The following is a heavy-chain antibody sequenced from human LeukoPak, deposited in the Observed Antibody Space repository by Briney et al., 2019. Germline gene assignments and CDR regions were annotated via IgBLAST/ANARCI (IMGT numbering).Heavy chain of an antibody. Sequence: GGSLRLSCAASGFTFSDYYMSWIRQAPGKGLEWVAVISYDGSNKYYADSVRGRFTISRDNSKNTLYLQMNSLRAEDTAVYYCAKDRDSSGYYPAPDAFDIWGQGTMVTVSS. CDR3: AKDRDSSGYYPAPDAFDI. D-gene: IGHD3-22*01. V-gene: IGHV3-30*18. CDR2: ISYDGSNK. J-gene: IGHJ3*02. CDR1: GFTFSDYY.